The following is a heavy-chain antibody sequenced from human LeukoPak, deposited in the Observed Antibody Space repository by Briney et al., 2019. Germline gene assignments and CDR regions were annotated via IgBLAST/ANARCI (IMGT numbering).Heavy chain of an antibody. CDR2: IRYDGSNK. CDR1: GFTFSSYG. D-gene: IGHD3-10*01. J-gene: IGHJ6*03. CDR3: AKDRSRLFGELLYHYYYMDV. Sequence: GGSLRLSCAASGFTFSSYGMHWVRQAPGKGLEWVAFIRYDGSNKYYADSVKGRFTTSRDNSKNTLYLQMNSLRAEDTAVYYCAKDRSRLFGELLYHYYYMDVWGKGTTVTISS. V-gene: IGHV3-30*02.